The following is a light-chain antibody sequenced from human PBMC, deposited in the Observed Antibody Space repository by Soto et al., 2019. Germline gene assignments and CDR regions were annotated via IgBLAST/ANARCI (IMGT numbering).Light chain of an antibody. CDR1: SSDVGDYNF. V-gene: IGLV2-8*01. Sequence: QSALTQPPSASGSPGQSVTISCTGTSSDVGDYNFVSWYQQHPGKAPKLLIYEVSKRPSGVPDRFSGSKSVNTASLTVSGLQAEDEAYYYCSSYAGSNTYDVIFGGGTQLTVL. CDR3: SSYAGSNTYDVI. J-gene: IGLJ2*01. CDR2: EVS.